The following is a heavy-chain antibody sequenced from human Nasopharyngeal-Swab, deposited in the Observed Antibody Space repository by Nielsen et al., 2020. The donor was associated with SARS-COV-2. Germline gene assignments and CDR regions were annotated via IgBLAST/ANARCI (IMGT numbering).Heavy chain of an antibody. CDR3: GKQWELLGGSHDAFHI. CDR2: LDGTGFST. J-gene: IGHJ3*02. Sequence: GESLKISCAASGFSFSSFAMSWVRQTPGKRLEWVSGLDGTGFSTYYADSVKGRFTISRDNSKKTLFLQMNSLRAEDTAVYYCGKQWELLGGSHDAFHIWGQGTMVTVSS. V-gene: IGHV3-23*01. D-gene: IGHD3-10*01. CDR1: GFSFSSFA.